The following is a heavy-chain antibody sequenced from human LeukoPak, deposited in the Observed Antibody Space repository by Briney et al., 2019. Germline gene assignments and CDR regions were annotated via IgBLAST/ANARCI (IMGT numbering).Heavy chain of an antibody. CDR1: GYSFTSYW. CDR3: ARDLGYCSGGSCQIDAFDT. V-gene: IGHV5-51*01. Sequence: GESLKISCQGSGYSFTSYWIVWVRQMPGKGQECMGVFYPGDSDSRYSPCFQGQVTISADKSVSTAYLQWSSLEASDTAMYYCARDLGYCSGGSCQIDAFDTWGQGTMVTVSS. J-gene: IGHJ3*02. D-gene: IGHD2-15*01. CDR2: FYPGDSDS.